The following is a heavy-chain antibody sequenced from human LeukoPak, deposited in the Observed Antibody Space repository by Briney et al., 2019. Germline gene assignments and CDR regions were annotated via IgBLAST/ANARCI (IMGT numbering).Heavy chain of an antibody. Sequence: GESLRISFKGSGYGFTSYWITGVRQMPGKGLEWMGRIDPSDSYINYSPSFQGHVTISADKSISTAYLQWSSLKASDTTMYYCARHAVLAAAPDPWGRGTLVTVSS. D-gene: IGHD6-13*01. J-gene: IGHJ2*01. CDR1: GYGFTSYW. CDR3: ARHAVLAAAPDP. V-gene: IGHV5-10-1*01. CDR2: IDPSDSYI.